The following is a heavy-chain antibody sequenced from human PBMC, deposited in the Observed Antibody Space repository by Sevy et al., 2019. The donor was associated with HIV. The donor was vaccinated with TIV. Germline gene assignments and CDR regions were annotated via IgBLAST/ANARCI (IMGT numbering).Heavy chain of an antibody. V-gene: IGHV4-59*01. Sequence: SETLSLTCTVSGGSISSYYWSWIRQPPGKGLEWIGYIYYSGSTNYNPSLKSRVTIPVDTSKNQFSLKLSPVTAADTAVYYCARDMLGYCSSTSCYAEGYFDYWGQGTLVTVSS. CDR1: GGSISSYY. J-gene: IGHJ4*02. CDR3: ARDMLGYCSSTSCYAEGYFDY. D-gene: IGHD2-2*01. CDR2: IYYSGST.